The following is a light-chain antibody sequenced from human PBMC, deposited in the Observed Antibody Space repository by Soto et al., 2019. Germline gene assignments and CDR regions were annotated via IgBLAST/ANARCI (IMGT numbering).Light chain of an antibody. CDR1: QSVGSN. CDR2: DAS. CDR3: QQYDTWPLT. J-gene: IGKJ4*01. V-gene: IGKV3-15*01. Sequence: EIVMTQSPATLSVSPGETASLSCRARQSVGSNLAWYQQTPGQAPRVVIYDASTRATVIPARFSGSGSGTEFTLTISSLQSEDFAVYYCQQYDTWPLTFGGGTKVDIK.